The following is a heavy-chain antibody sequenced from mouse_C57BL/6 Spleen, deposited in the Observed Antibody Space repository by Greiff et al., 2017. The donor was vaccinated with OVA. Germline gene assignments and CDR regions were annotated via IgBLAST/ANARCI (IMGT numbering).Heavy chain of an antibody. CDR3: ARGRSNYPFDY. J-gene: IGHJ2*01. CDR1: GYTFTSYW. CDR2: IDPSDSYT. Sequence: QVQLQQPGAELVKPGASVKLSCKASGYTFTSYWMQWVKQRPGKGLEWIGEIDPSDSYTNYTQKFKGKATLTVDTSSSTAYMKLISLTSEDSAVYYCARGRSNYPFDYWGQGTTLTVSS. V-gene: IGHV1-50*01. D-gene: IGHD2-5*01.